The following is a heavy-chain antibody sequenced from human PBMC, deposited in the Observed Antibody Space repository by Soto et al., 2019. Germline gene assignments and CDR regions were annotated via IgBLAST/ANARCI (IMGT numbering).Heavy chain of an antibody. V-gene: IGHV3-21*06. CDR2: ISSTTNYI. Sequence: GGSLRLSCAAPGFTFTRYSMNWVRQAPGKGLEWVSSISSTTNYIYYGDSMKGRFTISRDNAKNSLYLEMNSLRAEDTAVYYCARESEDLTSNFDYWCQGTLVTVSS. J-gene: IGHJ4*02. CDR3: ARESEDLTSNFDY. CDR1: GFTFTRYS.